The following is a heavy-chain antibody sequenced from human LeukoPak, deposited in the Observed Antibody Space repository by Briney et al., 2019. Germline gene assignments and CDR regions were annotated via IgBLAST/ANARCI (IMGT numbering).Heavy chain of an antibody. CDR2: ISSSSTI. V-gene: IGHV3-48*04. D-gene: IGHD6-19*01. J-gene: IGHJ6*02. CDR1: GFTFSSYS. Sequence: PGGSLRLSFAASGFTFSSYSMNWVRQAPGKGLGWVSYISSSSTIYYADSVKGRFTISRDNAKNSLYLQMNSLRAEDTAVYYCARDQFKGSGWPYYYYGMDVWGQGTTVTVSS. CDR3: ARDQFKGSGWPYYYYGMDV.